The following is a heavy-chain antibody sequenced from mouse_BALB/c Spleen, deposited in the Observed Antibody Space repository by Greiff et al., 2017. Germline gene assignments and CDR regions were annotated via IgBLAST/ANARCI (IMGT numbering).Heavy chain of an antibody. Sequence: VKLQESGPGLVAPSQSLSITCTVSGFSLTSYGVHWVRQPPGKGLEWLGVIWAGGSTNYNSALMSRLSISKDNSKSQVFLKMNSLQTDDTAMYYCAIFYDGYSRFDYWGQGTTLTVSS. J-gene: IGHJ2*01. D-gene: IGHD2-3*01. CDR3: AIFYDGYSRFDY. CDR1: GFSLTSYG. V-gene: IGHV2-9*02. CDR2: IWAGGST.